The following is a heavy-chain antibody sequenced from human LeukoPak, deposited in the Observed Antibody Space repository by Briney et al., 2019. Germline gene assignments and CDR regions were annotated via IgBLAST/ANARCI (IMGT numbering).Heavy chain of an antibody. CDR3: ARLTGYSSESWFDP. Sequence: SETLSLTCTASGGSISSYYWSWIRQPPGKGLEWIGYIYYSGSTNYKPSLKSRVTISVDTSKNQFSLKLSSVTAADTAVYYCARLTGYSSESWFDPWGQGTLVTVSS. J-gene: IGHJ5*02. CDR2: IYYSGST. V-gene: IGHV4-59*01. D-gene: IGHD3-9*01. CDR1: GGSISSYY.